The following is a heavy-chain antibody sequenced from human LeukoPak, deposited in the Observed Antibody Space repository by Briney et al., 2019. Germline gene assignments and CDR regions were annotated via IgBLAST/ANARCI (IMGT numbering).Heavy chain of an antibody. D-gene: IGHD3-9*01. J-gene: IGHJ4*02. CDR3: KTAYEILTGYYPGDFDY. CDR1: GYTFTSYG. V-gene: IGHV1-18*01. CDR2: ITAYNGNT. Sequence: ASVKVSFTASGYTFTSYGISWVRQAPGPGLEWIGWITAYNGNTNYAQKLQCRVTMTTDTSTSTAYIELRRLRSDDTVFFKQKTAYEILTGYYPGDFDYWGQGTLVTVSS.